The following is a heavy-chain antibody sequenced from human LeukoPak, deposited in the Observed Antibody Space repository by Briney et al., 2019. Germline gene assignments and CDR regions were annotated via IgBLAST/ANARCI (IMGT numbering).Heavy chain of an antibody. CDR1: DYTFTSYG. CDR2: ISAYNGNT. V-gene: IGHV1-18*01. D-gene: IGHD3-22*01. CDR3: ARDLKPYYYDSSGSP. Sequence: ASVKVSCKASDYTFTSYGISWVRQAPGQGLEWMGWISAYNGNTNYAQKLQGRVTMTTDTSTSTAYMELRSLRSDDTAVYYCARDLKPYYYDSSGSPWGQGTLVTVSS. J-gene: IGHJ5*02.